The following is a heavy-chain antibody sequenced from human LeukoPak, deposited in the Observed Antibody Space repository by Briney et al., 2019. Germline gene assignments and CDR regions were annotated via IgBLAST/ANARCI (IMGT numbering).Heavy chain of an antibody. CDR2: ISSSSSYI. D-gene: IGHD3-22*01. CDR1: GLTFSSYS. Sequence: PGGSLRLSCAASGLTFSSYSMNWVRQAPGKGLEWVSSISSSSSYIYYADSVKGRFTISRDNAKNSLYLQMNSLRAEDTAVYYCARGSYDSSGQFDYWGQGTLVTVSS. V-gene: IGHV3-21*01. J-gene: IGHJ4*02. CDR3: ARGSYDSSGQFDY.